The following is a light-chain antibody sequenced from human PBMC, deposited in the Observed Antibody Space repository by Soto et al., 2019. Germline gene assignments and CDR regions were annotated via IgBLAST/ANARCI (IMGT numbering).Light chain of an antibody. J-gene: IGKJ2*01. V-gene: IGKV3-20*01. Sequence: ENVLTQSPGTLSLSPGERATLSCRASQSVSSNYLTWYQQKPGQAPRLLIYGASSRATDIPDRFSGSGSGTDFTLTISRLEPEDFAVYYCQQYDSSPVTFGQGTKLEI. CDR1: QSVSSNY. CDR3: QQYDSSPVT. CDR2: GAS.